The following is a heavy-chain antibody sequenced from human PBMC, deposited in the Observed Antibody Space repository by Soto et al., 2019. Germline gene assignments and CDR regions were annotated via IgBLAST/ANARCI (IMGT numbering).Heavy chain of an antibody. CDR2: IYYSGST. V-gene: IGHV4-31*03. CDR1: GGSISSSGYY. D-gene: IGHD1-26*01. CDR3: AREGGIVGATAADY. J-gene: IGHJ4*02. Sequence: QVQLQESGPGLVKHSQTLSLTCTVSGGSISSSGYYWSWIRQHPGKGLEWIGYIYYSGSTYYNPSLKTRVTISVDTSKNQFSLKLSSVTAADTAVYYCAREGGIVGATAADYWGQGTLVTVSS.